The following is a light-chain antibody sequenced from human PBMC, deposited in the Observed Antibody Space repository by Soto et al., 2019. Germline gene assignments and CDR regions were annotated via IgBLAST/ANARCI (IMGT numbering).Light chain of an antibody. Sequence: IVLTQSPAALSVSPGERVSLSCRASQSVSDDLAWYQQKPGKAPRLVIHGASTRATDFPARFSGSGSGTEFTLTISSLQSEDFGVYFCHQYNNWPQTFGGGTK. CDR1: QSVSDD. J-gene: IGKJ4*01. V-gene: IGKV3-15*01. CDR2: GAS. CDR3: HQYNNWPQT.